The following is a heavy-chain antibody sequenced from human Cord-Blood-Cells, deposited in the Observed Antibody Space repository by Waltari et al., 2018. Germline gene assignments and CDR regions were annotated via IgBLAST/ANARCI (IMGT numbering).Heavy chain of an antibody. V-gene: IGHV3-21*01. CDR1: GLTFRSLS. Sequence: EVQLVESGGGLVNPGGSLRLPCAASGLTFRSLSMHRVRQAPGKGLEWVSSISSSSSYIYYADSVKGRFTISRDNAKNSLYLQMNSLRAEDTAVYYCARDKAYYFDYWGQGTLVTVSS. CDR2: ISSSSSYI. CDR3: ARDKAYYFDY. J-gene: IGHJ4*02.